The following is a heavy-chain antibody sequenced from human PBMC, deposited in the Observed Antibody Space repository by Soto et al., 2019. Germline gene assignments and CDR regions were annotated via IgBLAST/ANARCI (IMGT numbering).Heavy chain of an antibody. V-gene: IGHV4-39*01. CDR2: IYYSGST. Sequence: SETLSLTCTVSGGSISSSSYYWGWIRQPPGKGLEWIGSIYYSGSTYYNPSLKSRVTISVDTSKNQFSLKLSSVAAADTAVYYCARLPSSSWYTRFDYWGQGTLVTVSS. CDR3: ARLPSSSWYTRFDY. D-gene: IGHD6-13*01. J-gene: IGHJ4*02. CDR1: GGSISSSSYY.